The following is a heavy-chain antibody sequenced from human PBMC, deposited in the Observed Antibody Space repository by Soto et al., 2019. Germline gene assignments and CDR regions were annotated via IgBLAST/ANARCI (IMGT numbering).Heavy chain of an antibody. CDR2: IIPILGIP. CDR1: GVTLNNYI. D-gene: IGHD4-17*01. Sequence: QVNLVQSGAEMRKPGSSVKVSCKTSGVTLNNYIIGWVRQAPGQGLEWMGRIIPILGIPNYSQRFQDRLTITADRSTNTVYMDLSSLRSEDTAIYFCARGGVVDYGGYSTWGQGTLVTVSS. CDR3: ARGGVVDYGGYST. J-gene: IGHJ5*02. V-gene: IGHV1-69*02.